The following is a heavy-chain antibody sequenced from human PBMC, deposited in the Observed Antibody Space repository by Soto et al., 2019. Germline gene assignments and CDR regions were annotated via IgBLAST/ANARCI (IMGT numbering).Heavy chain of an antibody. CDR2: IFYSGRV. D-gene: IGHD3-3*01. CDR1: GGSISSGTSY. Sequence: QVQLQESGPGLVKPSQTLSLTCTVSGGSISSGTSYWSWIRQRPGKGLEWLGYIFYSGRVYYTPSLRGRLMILADTSKNQFTLRLSSVTAAHTAVYYCARAPETPSILGVALPYVFDYWGQGALVTVSS. V-gene: IGHV4-31*03. CDR3: ARAPETPSILGVALPYVFDY. J-gene: IGHJ4*02.